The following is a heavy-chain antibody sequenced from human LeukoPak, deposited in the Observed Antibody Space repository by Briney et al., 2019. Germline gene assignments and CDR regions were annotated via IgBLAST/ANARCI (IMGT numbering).Heavy chain of an antibody. V-gene: IGHV1-69*02. CDR2: IIPILGIG. CDR3: ADWGSSWPPGAFDI. CDR1: AAAFTIYT. J-gene: IGHJ3*02. Sequence: SVKVSFKSSAAAFTIYTISWVRLGPAQGLELVGRIIPILGIGNYAQEFEGRGTITADKSTSTAYIKLSSLRSEDTAVYYCADWGSSWPPGAFDIWGQGTIVTVSS. D-gene: IGHD6-13*01.